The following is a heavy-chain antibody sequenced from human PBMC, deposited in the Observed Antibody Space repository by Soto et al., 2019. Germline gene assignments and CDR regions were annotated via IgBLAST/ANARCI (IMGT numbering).Heavy chain of an antibody. J-gene: IGHJ5*02. Sequence: TLALTCTVSGGSISSYYWSGIRQPPGKGLEWIGYIYYSGSTYYNPSLKSRVTISVDTSKNQFSLKLSSVTAADTAVYYCARDRSGEGYCSGGSCDWFDPWGQGTLVTVSS. V-gene: IGHV4-30-4*08. CDR1: GGSISSYY. D-gene: IGHD2-15*01. CDR2: IYYSGST. CDR3: ARDRSGEGYCSGGSCDWFDP.